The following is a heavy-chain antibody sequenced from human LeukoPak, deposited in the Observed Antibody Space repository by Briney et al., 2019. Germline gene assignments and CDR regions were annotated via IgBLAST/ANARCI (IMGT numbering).Heavy chain of an antibody. CDR2: ISYDGSNK. CDR3: ARGGEGSGFDS. CDR1: GFTFSSYA. J-gene: IGHJ4*02. D-gene: IGHD6-19*01. Sequence: GGSLRLSCAASGFTFSSYAMHWVRQAPGKGLEWVAVISYDGSNKYYADSVKGRFTISRDNSKNTLYLQMNSLRAEDTALYYCARGGEGSGFDSWGQGTLVTVSS. V-gene: IGHV3-30*04.